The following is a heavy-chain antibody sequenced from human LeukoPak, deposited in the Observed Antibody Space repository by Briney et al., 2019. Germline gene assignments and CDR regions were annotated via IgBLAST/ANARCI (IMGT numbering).Heavy chain of an antibody. CDR3: VKTVFGTSSFDI. CDR1: GFTFSTYA. J-gene: IGHJ3*02. Sequence: QPGGSLRLSCAASGFTFSTYAMSWVRQAPGKGLEWVSGISGTGGSTYYADSVKGRFTISRDNSKNTLYLQMSSLRAEDTATYYCVKTVFGTSSFDIWGQGTMVTVSS. V-gene: IGHV3-23*01. CDR2: ISGTGGST. D-gene: IGHD3-16*01.